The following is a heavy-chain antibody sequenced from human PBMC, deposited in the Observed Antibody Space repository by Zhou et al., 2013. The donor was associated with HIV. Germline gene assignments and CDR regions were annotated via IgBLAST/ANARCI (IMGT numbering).Heavy chain of an antibody. V-gene: IGHV4-59*11. Sequence: QVQLQESGAGLVKPSETLSLTCSVSGGSISGHYWTWIRQPLGKGPEWIGYIHYSGITNYNPSLKSRVTISVDTSKNQFSLKLSSVTAADTAVYFCARHAITGWWVFDYWGQGTQVTVSP. CDR1: GGSISGHY. CDR2: IHYSGIT. D-gene: IGHD6-19*01. J-gene: IGHJ4*02. CDR3: ARHAITGWWVFDY.